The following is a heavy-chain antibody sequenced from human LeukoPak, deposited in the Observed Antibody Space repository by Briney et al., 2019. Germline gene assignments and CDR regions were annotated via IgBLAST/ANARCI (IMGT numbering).Heavy chain of an antibody. Sequence: PGGSLRLSCAASGFTFSSYAMSWVRQAPGKGLEWVSAISGSGGSTYYADSVKGRFTISRDNSKNTLYLQMNSLRAEDTAVYYCAKRGGGSSGWPYFDYWGQGTLVTVSS. V-gene: IGHV3-23*01. CDR2: ISGSGGST. D-gene: IGHD6-19*01. CDR1: GFTFSSYA. CDR3: AKRGGGSSGWPYFDY. J-gene: IGHJ4*02.